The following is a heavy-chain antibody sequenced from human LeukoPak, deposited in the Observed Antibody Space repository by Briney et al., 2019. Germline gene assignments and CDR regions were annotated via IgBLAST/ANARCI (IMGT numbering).Heavy chain of an antibody. CDR1: GGSFSGYY. CDR3: ARMRRERITMVRGGLNWFDP. J-gene: IGHJ5*02. D-gene: IGHD3-10*01. CDR2: IYHSGST. V-gene: IGHV4-34*01. Sequence: SEILSLTCAVYGGSFSGYYWSWIRQPPGKGLEWIGEIYHSGSTNYNPSLKSRVTISVDKSKNQFSLKLSSVTAADTAVYYCARMRRERITMVRGGLNWFDPWGQGTLVTVSS.